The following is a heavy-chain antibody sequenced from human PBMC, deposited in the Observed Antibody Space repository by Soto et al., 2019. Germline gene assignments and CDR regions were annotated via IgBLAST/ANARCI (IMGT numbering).Heavy chain of an antibody. Sequence: ASVKVSCKASGNTFRSFVLSWVRQAPGQGLEWVGWISAFNGDTNYAQKFQGRVTMTTDTSTSTAYMELRSLRSDDTAVYYCANRRLIDYDTSEPTAWFDPWGQGTMVTVSS. J-gene: IGHJ5*02. CDR2: ISAFNGDT. V-gene: IGHV1-18*01. CDR1: GNTFRSFV. CDR3: ANRRLIDYDTSEPTAWFDP. D-gene: IGHD3-22*01.